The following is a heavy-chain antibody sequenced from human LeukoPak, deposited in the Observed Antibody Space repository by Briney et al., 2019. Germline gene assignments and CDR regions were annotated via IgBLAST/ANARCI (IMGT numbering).Heavy chain of an antibody. Sequence: GGSLRLSCAASGFTLSSYSMNWVRQAPGKGLEWVSSISSSSSYIYYADSVKGRFTISRDNAKNSLYLQMNSLRAEDTAVYYCARVLDGSGSPFDAFDIWGQGTMVTVSS. CDR2: ISSSSSYI. D-gene: IGHD3-10*01. J-gene: IGHJ3*02. CDR1: GFTLSSYS. CDR3: ARVLDGSGSPFDAFDI. V-gene: IGHV3-21*01.